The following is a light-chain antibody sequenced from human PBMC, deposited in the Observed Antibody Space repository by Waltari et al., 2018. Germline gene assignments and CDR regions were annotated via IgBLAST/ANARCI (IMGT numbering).Light chain of an antibody. CDR3: QHYYNFPWK. CDR2: GAS. V-gene: IGKV1D-8*03. J-gene: IGKJ1*01. CDR1: QGISTY. Sequence: VIWMTQSPSLLSASPGDRVTITCRMSQGISTYLAWYQQKPGRAPDLLIYGASILHSGVPSRFSGSGSGTDFTLTISSLQSEDVATYYCQHYYNFPWKFGQGTKVEIK.